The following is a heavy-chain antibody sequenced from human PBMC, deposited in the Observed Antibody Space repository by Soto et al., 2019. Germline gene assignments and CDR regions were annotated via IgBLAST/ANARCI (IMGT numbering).Heavy chain of an antibody. CDR3: AKRSGPSGYIFDY. V-gene: IGHV3-7*05. D-gene: IGHD3-22*01. CDR2: MNEYGSER. Sequence: GGSLRLSCSASGFIFSSYWMSWLRQAPGKGLEWVASMNEYGSERYYADSVKGRFTISRDNSRSTLYLQMNSLRAEDTAVYYCAKRSGPSGYIFDYWGQGTLVTVSS. CDR1: GFIFSSYW. J-gene: IGHJ4*02.